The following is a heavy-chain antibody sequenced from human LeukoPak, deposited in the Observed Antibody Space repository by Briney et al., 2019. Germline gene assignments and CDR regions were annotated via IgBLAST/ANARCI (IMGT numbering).Heavy chain of an antibody. Sequence: GGSLRLSCAASGFTFSSYEMNWVRQAPGKGLEWVSYISSSGSTIYYADPVKGRFTISRDNAKNSLYLQMNSLRAEDTAVYYCAREGPSIAVAGKLDYWGQGTLVTVSS. CDR2: ISSSGSTI. CDR1: GFTFSSYE. V-gene: IGHV3-48*03. D-gene: IGHD6-19*01. CDR3: AREGPSIAVAGKLDY. J-gene: IGHJ4*02.